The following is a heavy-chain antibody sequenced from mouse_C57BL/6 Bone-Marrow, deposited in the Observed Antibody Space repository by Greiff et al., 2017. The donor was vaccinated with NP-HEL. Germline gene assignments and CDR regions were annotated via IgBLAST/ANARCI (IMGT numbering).Heavy chain of an antibody. CDR1: GYTFTSYW. D-gene: IGHD1-1*01. Sequence: QVQLQQPGAELVKPGASVKLSCKASGYTFTSYWMHWVKQRPGQGLEWIGMIHPNSGSTNYNEKFKSKATLTVDKSSSTAYMQLSSLTSEDSAVYYCARERGDYYGSSPYWYFDVWGTGTTVTVSS. CDR2: IHPNSGST. V-gene: IGHV1-64*01. J-gene: IGHJ1*03. CDR3: ARERGDYYGSSPYWYFDV.